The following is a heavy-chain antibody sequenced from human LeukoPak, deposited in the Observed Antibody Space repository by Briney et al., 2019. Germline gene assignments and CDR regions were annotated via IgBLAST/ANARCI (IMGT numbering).Heavy chain of an antibody. Sequence: PSETLSLTCAVSHYSISSGFYWGWIRPPPGKGLQWIGNMYHSGRTHYNPSLKSRVTISVDTSTNNFSLKLNSVTAADTAIYYCARHPAVTSLDFWGQGILVTVSS. J-gene: IGHJ4*02. CDR2: MYHSGRT. V-gene: IGHV4-38-2*01. CDR3: ARHPAVTSLDF. CDR1: HYSISSGFY. D-gene: IGHD4-11*01.